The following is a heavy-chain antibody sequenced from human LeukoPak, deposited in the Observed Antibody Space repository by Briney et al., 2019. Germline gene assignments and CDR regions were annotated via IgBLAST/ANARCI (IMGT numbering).Heavy chain of an antibody. V-gene: IGHV3-21*01. CDR1: GFTFSSYS. J-gene: IGHJ3*02. D-gene: IGHD4/OR15-4a*01. CDR2: ISSSSSYI. CDR3: ARAAVRTNAFDI. Sequence: GGXLRLSCAASGFTFSSYSMNWVRQAPGKGLEWVSSISSSSSYIYYADSVKGRFTISRDNAKNSLYLQMNSLRAEDTAVYYCARAAVRTNAFDIWGQGTMVTVSS.